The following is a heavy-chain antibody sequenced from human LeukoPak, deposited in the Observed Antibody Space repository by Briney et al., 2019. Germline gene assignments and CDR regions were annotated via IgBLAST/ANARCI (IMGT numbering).Heavy chain of an antibody. D-gene: IGHD2-21*02. CDR3: ARRSVMTAINFNAFDI. V-gene: IGHV4-59*08. CDR1: GGSISTYY. Sequence: SETLSLTCTVSGGSISTYYWSWIRQRPGKGLEWIGYVYYSGSTNYNPSLKSRVTISVDTSKNQFSLKLSSVTAADTAVYYCARRSVMTAINFNAFDIWGQGTMVTVSS. CDR2: VYYSGST. J-gene: IGHJ3*02.